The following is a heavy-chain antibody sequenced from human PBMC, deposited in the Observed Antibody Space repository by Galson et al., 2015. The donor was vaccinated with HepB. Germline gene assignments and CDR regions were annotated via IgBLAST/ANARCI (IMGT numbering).Heavy chain of an antibody. Sequence: QSGAEVKKSGESLKISCKVSGYRFTSYWIGWVRQMPGKGLEWMGTIYPGDSDTRYSPSFQGRVTITADKSITTAYLQWSSLKASDTAMYYCARLRETPIVGATHFDNWGQGTLVTVSS. CDR3: ARLRETPIVGATHFDN. V-gene: IGHV5-51*03. D-gene: IGHD1-26*01. J-gene: IGHJ4*02. CDR1: GYRFTSYW. CDR2: IYPGDSDT.